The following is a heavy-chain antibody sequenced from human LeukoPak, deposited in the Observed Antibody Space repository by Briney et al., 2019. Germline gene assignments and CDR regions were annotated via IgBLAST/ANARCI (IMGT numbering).Heavy chain of an antibody. Sequence: ASVKVSCKASGYTFTSYDINWVRQATGQGLEWMGWMNPNSGNTGYAQKFQGRVTMTRNTSISTAYMELSSLRSEDMAVYYCARANYDILTGYYHFDYWGQGTLVTVSS. CDR1: GYTFTSYD. CDR3: ARANYDILTGYYHFDY. J-gene: IGHJ4*02. D-gene: IGHD3-9*01. CDR2: MNPNSGNT. V-gene: IGHV1-8*01.